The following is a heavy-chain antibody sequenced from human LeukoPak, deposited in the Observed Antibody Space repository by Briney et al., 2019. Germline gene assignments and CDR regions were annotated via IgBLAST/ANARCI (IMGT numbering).Heavy chain of an antibody. V-gene: IGHV3-21*04. D-gene: IGHD6-19*01. J-gene: IGHJ4*02. CDR1: GFTFSIYT. CDR2: ISSRSTYI. CDR3: ASWPVGWYGEDS. Sequence: GGSLRLSCAASGFTFSIYTMNWVRQAPGKGLEWVSSISSRSTYIYYADSLKGRFTISRDTPKNTLYLQMNSLRVEDTAVYYCASWPVGWYGEDSWGQGTLVTVSS.